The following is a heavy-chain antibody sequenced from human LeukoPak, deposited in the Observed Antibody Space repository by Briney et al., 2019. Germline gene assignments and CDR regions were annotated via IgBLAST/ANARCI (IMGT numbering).Heavy chain of an antibody. V-gene: IGHV3-23*01. J-gene: IGHJ4*02. Sequence: PGGSLRLSCAASGFTFSNFAMSWVRQAPGKGLEWVSLIDGSGDRTYYAASVKGRFTISRDNSKNTLYLQMNNLRAEDTALYYCAKDQTGDGYNSIWGQGTRVTVSS. CDR2: IDGSGDRT. D-gene: IGHD5-24*01. CDR1: GFTFSNFA. CDR3: AKDQTGDGYNSI.